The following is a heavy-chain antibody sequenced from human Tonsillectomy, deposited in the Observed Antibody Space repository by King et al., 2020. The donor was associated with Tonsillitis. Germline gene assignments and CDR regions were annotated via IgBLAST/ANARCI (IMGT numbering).Heavy chain of an antibody. CDR1: GFTFSSYS. Sequence: VQLVESGGGLVKPGGSLRLSCAASGFTFSSYSMNWVRQAPGKGLEWVSSISSSSSYIYYADSVKGRFTISRDNAKNSLYLQMNSLRAEDTAVNYCARGGVGATTIDAFDIWGQGTMVTVSS. V-gene: IGHV3-21*01. D-gene: IGHD1-26*01. J-gene: IGHJ3*02. CDR3: ARGGVGATTIDAFDI. CDR2: ISSSSSYI.